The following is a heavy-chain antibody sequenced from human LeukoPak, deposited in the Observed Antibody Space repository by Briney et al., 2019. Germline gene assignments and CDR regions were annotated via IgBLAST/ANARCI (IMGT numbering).Heavy chain of an antibody. CDR2: TNHSGST. Sequence: SETLSLTCAVYGGSFSGYYWSWIRQPPGKGLEWIGETNHSGSTNYNPSLKSRVTISVDRSKNQFSLKLNSVTAADTAVYYRARVRSGWYYFDYWGQGTLVTVSS. D-gene: IGHD6-19*01. V-gene: IGHV4-34*01. CDR1: GGSFSGYY. J-gene: IGHJ4*02. CDR3: ARVRSGWYYFDY.